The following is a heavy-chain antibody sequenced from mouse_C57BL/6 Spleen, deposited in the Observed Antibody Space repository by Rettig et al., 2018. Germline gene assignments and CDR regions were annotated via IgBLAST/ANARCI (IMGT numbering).Heavy chain of an antibody. CDR3: ARENYAMDY. Sequence: GKALEWLGFIRNKANGYTTEYSASVKGRFTISRDNSQSILYLQMNALRAEDSATYYCARENYAMDYWGQGTSVTVSS. V-gene: IGHV7-3*03. CDR2: IRNKANGYTT. J-gene: IGHJ4*01.